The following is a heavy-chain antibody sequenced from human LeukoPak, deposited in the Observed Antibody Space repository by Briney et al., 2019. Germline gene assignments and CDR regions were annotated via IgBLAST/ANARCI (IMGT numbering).Heavy chain of an antibody. V-gene: IGHV3-21*01. J-gene: IGHJ3*02. Sequence: PGGSLRLSSAASGFTFRSYSMNWVRQAPGKGLEWVSSVSSSSSYIYYADSVKGRFTISRDNDKNSLYLQMNSLRAEDTAVYYCARGYDSKDAFDIWGQGTMVTVSS. CDR1: GFTFRSYS. CDR3: ARGYDSKDAFDI. D-gene: IGHD3-22*01. CDR2: VSSSSSYI.